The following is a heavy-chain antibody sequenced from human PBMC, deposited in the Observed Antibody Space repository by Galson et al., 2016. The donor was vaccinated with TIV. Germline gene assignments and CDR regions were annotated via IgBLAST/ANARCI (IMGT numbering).Heavy chain of an antibody. CDR1: GGIFRSQA. CDR3: TCHSGYHYVNEYFHH. J-gene: IGHJ1*01. V-gene: IGHV1-69*13. Sequence: SVKVSCKAPGGIFRSQAISWVRQAPGQGLEWMGGIIAIFATVIYAQKFQHRLSITADESTSTSYMELSSLTSEDTAVYYCTCHSGYHYVNEYFHHWGQGTLVTVSS. CDR2: IIAIFATV. D-gene: IGHD3-22*01.